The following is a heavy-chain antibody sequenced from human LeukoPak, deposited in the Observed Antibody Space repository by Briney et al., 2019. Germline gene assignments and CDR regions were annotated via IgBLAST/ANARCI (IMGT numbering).Heavy chain of an antibody. Sequence: GASVKVSCKASGGTFSSYAISWVRQAPGQGLEWMGRIIPIFGTANYAQKFQGRVTITTDESTSTAYMELSSLRSEDTAVYYCAGGIAAAGPNFDYWGQGTLVTVSS. CDR3: AGGIAAAGPNFDY. V-gene: IGHV1-69*05. CDR1: GGTFSSYA. J-gene: IGHJ4*02. CDR2: IIPIFGTA. D-gene: IGHD6-13*01.